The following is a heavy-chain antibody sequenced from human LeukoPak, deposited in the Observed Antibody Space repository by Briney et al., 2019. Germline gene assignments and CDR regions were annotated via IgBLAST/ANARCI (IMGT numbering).Heavy chain of an antibody. V-gene: IGHV3-53*05. CDR3: AKDSGWQLLRAEYFQH. CDR1: GFSVSNDY. D-gene: IGHD2-15*01. J-gene: IGHJ1*01. CDR2: INRGGTT. Sequence: GGSLRLSCVVSGFSVSNDYINWVRQAPGKGLEWVSVINRGGTTYYADSVKGRFTFSRDNSKNSLYLQMRSLRTEDTAVYYCAKDSGWQLLRAEYFQHWGQGTLVTVSS.